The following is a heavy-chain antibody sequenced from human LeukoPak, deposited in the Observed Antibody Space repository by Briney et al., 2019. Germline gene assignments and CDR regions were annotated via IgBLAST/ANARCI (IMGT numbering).Heavy chain of an antibody. CDR1: GYTFTNYG. D-gene: IGHD3-22*01. CDR3: ARDVRGIVGMDYFDY. J-gene: IGHJ4*02. V-gene: IGHV1-18*01. CDR2: ISAYSGNT. Sequence: ASVKVSCKASGYTFTNYGISWVRQAPGQGLEWMGWISAYSGNTNYAQNLQGRVTMTTDTSTSTAYMELRSLRSDDTAVYYCARDVRGIVGMDYFDYWGQGTLVTVSS.